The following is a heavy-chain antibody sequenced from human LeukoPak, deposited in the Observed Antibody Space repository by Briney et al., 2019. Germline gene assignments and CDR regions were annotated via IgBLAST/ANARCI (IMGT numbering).Heavy chain of an antibody. CDR2: ISYDGSKK. D-gene: IGHD3-9*01. J-gene: IGHJ5*02. CDR1: GFMFSSHG. V-gene: IGHV3-30*18. CDR3: AKGDYYDALTGRQNWFGP. Sequence: PGGSLRLSCAASGFMFSSHGMHWVRQAPGKGLEWVAVISYDGSKKYYADSVKGRFTISRDNSKNTLYLQMDSLRVEDTAVYYCAKGDYYDALTGRQNWFGPWGQGTLVTVSS.